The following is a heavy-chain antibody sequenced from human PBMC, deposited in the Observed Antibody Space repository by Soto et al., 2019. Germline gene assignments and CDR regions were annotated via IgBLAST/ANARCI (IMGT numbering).Heavy chain of an antibody. CDR2: ISSSSSYT. V-gene: IGHV3-11*06. D-gene: IGHD2-2*01. CDR1: GFTFSDYY. J-gene: IGHJ5*02. CDR3: ARVSRVVCSSTSGPTNNWCDP. Sequence: GGSLRLSCAASGFTFSDYYMSWIRQAPGKGLEWVSYISSSSSYTKYADSVKGRFTISRDNAKNSLYLQMNSLRADNTAVYYCARVSRVVCSSTSGPTNNWCDPWGQGTLVTVS.